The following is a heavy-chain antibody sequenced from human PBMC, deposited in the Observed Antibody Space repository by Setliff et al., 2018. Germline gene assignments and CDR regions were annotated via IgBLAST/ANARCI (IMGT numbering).Heavy chain of an antibody. D-gene: IGHD2-2*01. Sequence: PGGSLRLSCAASGFTFTSYEMNWVRQAPGKGLDWVSSIRSSGTSFYADSVKGRFTVSRDNAKNSVYLQMNSLRVEDTAIYYCAKNGGDIVVVPAAPIDYWGQGTLVTVSS. J-gene: IGHJ4*02. CDR3: AKNGGDIVVVPAAPIDY. V-gene: IGHV3-48*03. CDR1: GFTFTSYE. CDR2: IRSSGTS.